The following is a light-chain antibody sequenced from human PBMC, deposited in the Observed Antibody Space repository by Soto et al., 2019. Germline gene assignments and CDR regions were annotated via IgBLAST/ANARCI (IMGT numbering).Light chain of an antibody. CDR1: SSDVGSYNR. J-gene: IGLJ2*01. CDR2: EVS. CDR3: SSYTSTSTWV. Sequence: QSALTQPPSVSGSPGQSVTISCTGTSSDVGSYNRVSWYQQPPGTVPKLMISEVSNRPSGVPDRFSGSKSGNTASLTISGLHAEDEADYYCSSYTSTSTWVFGGGTKLTVL. V-gene: IGLV2-18*02.